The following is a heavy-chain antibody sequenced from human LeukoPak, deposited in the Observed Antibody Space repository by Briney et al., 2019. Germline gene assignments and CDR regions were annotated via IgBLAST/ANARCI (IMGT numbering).Heavy chain of an antibody. V-gene: IGHV1-69*13. Sequence: SVKVSCKASGGTFSSYAISWVRQAPGQGLEWMGGIIPIFGTANYAQKFQGRVTITADESTSTAYMELSSLRSEDTAVYYCARGMSVFDSSSGNWFDPWGQGTLVTVSS. CDR3: ARGMSVFDSSSGNWFDP. CDR1: GGTFSSYA. J-gene: IGHJ5*02. D-gene: IGHD6-6*01. CDR2: IIPIFGTA.